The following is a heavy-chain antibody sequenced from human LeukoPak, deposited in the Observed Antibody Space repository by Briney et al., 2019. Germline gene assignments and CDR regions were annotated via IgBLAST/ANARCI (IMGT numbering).Heavy chain of an antibody. CDR1: GGTFSSYA. Sequence: SVKVSCKASGGTFSSYAISWVRQAPGQGLEWMGRIIPIFGIANYAQKFQGRVTITADKSTSTAYMELSSLRSEDTAVYYCASGVARTSIDLDYWGQGTLVTVSS. V-gene: IGHV1-69*04. J-gene: IGHJ4*02. CDR3: ASGVARTSIDLDY. CDR2: IIPIFGIA. D-gene: IGHD2-15*01.